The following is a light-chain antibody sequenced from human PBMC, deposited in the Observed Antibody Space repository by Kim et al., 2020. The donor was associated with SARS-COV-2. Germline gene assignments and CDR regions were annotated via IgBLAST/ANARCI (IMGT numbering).Light chain of an antibody. CDR3: QQYYGSPVT. CDR2: WAS. Sequence: ATINCKSSQSVLYSSNNKNYLAWYQQKPGQPPKLLIYWASTRESGVPDRFSGSGSGTDFTLTISSLQAEDVAVYYCQQYYGSPVTFGGGTKVDIK. V-gene: IGKV4-1*01. J-gene: IGKJ4*01. CDR1: QSVLYSSNNKNY.